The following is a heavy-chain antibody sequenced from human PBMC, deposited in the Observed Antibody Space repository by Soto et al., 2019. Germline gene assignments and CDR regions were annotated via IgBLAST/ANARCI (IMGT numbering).Heavy chain of an antibody. D-gene: IGHD3-22*01. V-gene: IGHV4-31*03. Sequence: SETLSLTCTVSGGSISSGGFYWTWIRQHPGKGLEWIGHIFYSGRTYYNPSLKSRITISVDTSKNQFSLKLSSVTAADTGVYYCARDRDSDSRGDAVAFWGQGTMVTVS. CDR3: ARDRDSDSRGDAVAF. CDR1: GGSISSGGFY. CDR2: IFYSGRT. J-gene: IGHJ3*01.